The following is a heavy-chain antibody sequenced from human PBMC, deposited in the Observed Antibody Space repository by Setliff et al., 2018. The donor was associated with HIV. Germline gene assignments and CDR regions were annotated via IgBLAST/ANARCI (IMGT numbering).Heavy chain of an antibody. CDR3: ARLVSSSSKFDS. J-gene: IGHJ4*02. Sequence: GASVKVSCKASGGTFSSYAISWVRQAPGQGLEWMGRIIPIFGTANYAQKFQGRVTITADESTSTAYMELSSVTAADTAVYYCARLVSSSSKFDSWGQGTLVTVSS. CDR1: GGTFSSYA. V-gene: IGHV1-69*13. CDR2: IIPIFGTA. D-gene: IGHD6-6*01.